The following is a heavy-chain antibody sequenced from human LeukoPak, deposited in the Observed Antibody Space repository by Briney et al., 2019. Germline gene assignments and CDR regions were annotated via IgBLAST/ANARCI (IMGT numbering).Heavy chain of an antibody. CDR3: ARDLPSSWYDAFDI. CDR1: GFTFNSYA. D-gene: IGHD6-13*01. CDR2: ITAAGNVP. Sequence: GGSLRLSCTAYGFTFNSYAMAWVRQAPGQGLEWVSTITAAGNVPWYSDSVRGRFTISRDNAKNSLYLQMNSLRAEDTTVYYCARDLPSSWYDAFDIWGQGTMVTVSS. J-gene: IGHJ3*02. V-gene: IGHV3-21*01.